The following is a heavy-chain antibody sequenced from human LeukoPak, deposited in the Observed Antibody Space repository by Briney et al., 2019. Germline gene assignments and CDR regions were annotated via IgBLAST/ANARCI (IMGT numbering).Heavy chain of an antibody. Sequence: GGSLRLSCAASGFTFRSYTMSRVRQAPGKGLEWVSSITGSGGSTYYADSVKGRFTISRDNSKNTLYLQMSSLRAEDTAVYYCAKDKGDFWSGHHYWGQGTLVTVSS. J-gene: IGHJ4*02. D-gene: IGHD3-3*01. V-gene: IGHV3-23*01. CDR3: AKDKGDFWSGHHY. CDR2: ITGSGGST. CDR1: GFTFRSYT.